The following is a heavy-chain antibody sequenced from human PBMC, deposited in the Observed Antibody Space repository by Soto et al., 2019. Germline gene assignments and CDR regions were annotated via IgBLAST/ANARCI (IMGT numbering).Heavy chain of an antibody. Sequence: EVQLVESGGGLVQPGGSLKLSCAASGFTFSGSAMHWVRQASGKGLEWVGRIRSKANSYATAYAASVKGRFTISRDDSKNTAYLQMNSLKTEDTAVYYCTRHGPYGDDDRWGQGTLVTVSS. CDR3: TRHGPYGDDDR. J-gene: IGHJ5*02. CDR2: IRSKANSYAT. V-gene: IGHV3-73*02. D-gene: IGHD4-17*01. CDR1: GFTFSGSA.